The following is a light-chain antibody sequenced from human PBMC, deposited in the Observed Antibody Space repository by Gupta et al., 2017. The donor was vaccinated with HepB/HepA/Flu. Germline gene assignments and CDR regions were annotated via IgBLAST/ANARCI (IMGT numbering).Light chain of an antibody. CDR3: QQRSNWPLLT. CDR1: QRVSSY. J-gene: IGKJ4*01. Sequence: EIVFTQSPATLSLSPGERATLSCRASQRVSSYLAWYQQKPGQAPRLLIYDASNRATGIPARFSGSGSGTDFTLTISSLEPEDFAVYYCQQRSNWPLLTFGGGTKVEIK. V-gene: IGKV3-11*01. CDR2: DAS.